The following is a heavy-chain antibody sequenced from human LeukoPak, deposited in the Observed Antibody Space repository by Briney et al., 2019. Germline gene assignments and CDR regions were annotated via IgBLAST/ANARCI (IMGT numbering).Heavy chain of an antibody. V-gene: IGHV4-39*07. D-gene: IGHD3-10*01. J-gene: IGHJ5*02. CDR3: ARCPSYRFGEGGNWFDP. Sequence: SETLSLTCTVSGGSISSSSYYWGWIRQPPGKGLEWIGSIYYSGSTYYNPSLKSRVTISVDTSKNQFSLKLSSVTAADTAVYYCARCPSYRFGEGGNWFDPWGQGTLVTVSS. CDR1: GGSISSSSYY. CDR2: IYYSGST.